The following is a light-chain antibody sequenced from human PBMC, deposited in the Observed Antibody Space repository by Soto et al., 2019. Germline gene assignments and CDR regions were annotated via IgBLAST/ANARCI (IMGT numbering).Light chain of an antibody. CDR2: EVS. V-gene: IGLV2-14*01. J-gene: IGLJ1*01. Sequence: QSALTQPASVSGSPGQSITISCTGTSSDVGGYNYVSWYQQHPGKAPKLMIYEVSNRPSGVSNRFSGSKSGNTASLTISGLQAEDEDDYYCSSYTSSSTLVVFGTGSKLTVI. CDR1: SSDVGGYNY. CDR3: SSYTSSSTLVV.